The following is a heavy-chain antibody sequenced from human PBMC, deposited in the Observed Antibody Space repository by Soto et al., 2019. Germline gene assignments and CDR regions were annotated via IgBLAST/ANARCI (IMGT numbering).Heavy chain of an antibody. D-gene: IGHD6-13*01. J-gene: IGHJ4*02. CDR3: ARDTSNWYFDY. CDR1: GDSVSSKSAG. CDR2: TYYRSRWYN. Sequence: SPTLSLTCAISGDSVSSKSAGWNWIRQSPSRGLEWLGRTYYRSRWYNDYAVSVKSRITINPDTSKNHFSLQLNSVTPEDTAMYYCARDTSNWYFDYWGQGTLVTVSS. V-gene: IGHV6-1*01.